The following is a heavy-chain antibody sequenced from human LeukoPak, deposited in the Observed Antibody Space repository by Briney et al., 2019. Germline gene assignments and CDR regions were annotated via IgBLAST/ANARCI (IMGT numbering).Heavy chain of an antibody. D-gene: IGHD3-22*01. V-gene: IGHV3-53*01. J-gene: IGHJ3*02. Sequence: GGSLRLSCAASGFTVSSNYMSWVRQAPGKGLEWVSVIYSGGSTYYADSVKGRFTISRDNSKNTLYLQMNSLRAEDTAVYYCARANYYDNSGYSRGAFDIWGPGTMVTVSS. CDR3: ARANYYDNSGYSRGAFDI. CDR1: GFTVSSNY. CDR2: IYSGGST.